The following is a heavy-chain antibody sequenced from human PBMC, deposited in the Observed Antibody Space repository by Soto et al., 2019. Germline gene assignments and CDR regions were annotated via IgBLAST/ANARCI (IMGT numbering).Heavy chain of an antibody. Sequence: EVQLLESGGGLVQPGGSLRLSCAASGFTFSSYAMSWVRQAPGKGLEWVSAISGSGGSTYYADSVKGRFTISRDNSKNVLNLQMNSLSAEETAVYYCASRYGDTSTPFDYWGQGAVVTVSS. CDR2: ISGSGGST. CDR1: GFTFSSYA. D-gene: IGHD4-17*01. CDR3: ASRYGDTSTPFDY. J-gene: IGHJ4*02. V-gene: IGHV3-23*01.